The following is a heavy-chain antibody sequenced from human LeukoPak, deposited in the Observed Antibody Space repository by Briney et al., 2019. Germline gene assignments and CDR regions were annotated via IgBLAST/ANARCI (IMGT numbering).Heavy chain of an antibody. CDR3: ARRVLLWFGDHPGRFDP. CDR1: GGSISSYY. Sequence: SETLSLTCTVSGGSISSYYWSWIRQPAGKGLEWIGRIYTSGSTTYNPSLKSRVTMSVDTSKNQFSLKLSSVTAADTAVYYCARRVLLWFGDHPGRFDPWGQGTLVTVSS. CDR2: IYTSGST. J-gene: IGHJ5*02. D-gene: IGHD3-10*01. V-gene: IGHV4-4*07.